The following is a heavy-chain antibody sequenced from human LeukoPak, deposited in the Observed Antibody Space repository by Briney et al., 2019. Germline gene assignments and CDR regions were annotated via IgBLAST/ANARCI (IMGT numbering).Heavy chain of an antibody. V-gene: IGHV4-61*01. CDR3: ARNTSSSPWFDP. J-gene: IGHJ5*02. Sequence: SETLSLTCTVSGGSFSSPNSYWSWIRQPPGKGLEWIGNVYHIGTTTYSSSLKSRVTISVDTSKNQFSLELASVTAADTAVYYCARNTSSSPWFDPWGQGTLVTVSS. CDR1: GGSFSSPNSY. CDR2: VYHIGTT. D-gene: IGHD6-6*01.